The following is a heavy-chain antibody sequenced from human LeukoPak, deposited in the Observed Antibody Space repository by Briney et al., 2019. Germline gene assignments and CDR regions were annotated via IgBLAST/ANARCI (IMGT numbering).Heavy chain of an antibody. CDR1: GYTFTGYY. V-gene: IGHV1-2*02. J-gene: IGHJ3*02. CDR3: AGSTVTTESGAFDI. Sequence: ASVKVSCKASGYTFTGYYMHWVRQAPGQGLEWMGWINPNSGGTNYARKFQGRVTMTRDTSISTAYMELSRLRSDDTAVYYCAGSTVTTESGAFDIWGQGTMVTVSS. D-gene: IGHD4-17*01. CDR2: INPNSGGT.